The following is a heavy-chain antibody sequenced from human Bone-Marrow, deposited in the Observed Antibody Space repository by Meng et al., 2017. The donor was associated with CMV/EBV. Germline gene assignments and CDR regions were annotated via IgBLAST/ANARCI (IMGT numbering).Heavy chain of an antibody. Sequence: GESLKISCAASGFTFSDYYMSWIRQAPGKGLEWVSYISSSGSTIYYADSVKGRFTISRDNAKNSLYLQMNSLRAEDTAVYYCARTLCSSTSCYKYYYYGMYVWGQGTTVTVSS. V-gene: IGHV3-11*01. D-gene: IGHD2-2*02. CDR1: GFTFSDYY. CDR3: ARTLCSSTSCYKYYYYGMYV. J-gene: IGHJ6*02. CDR2: ISSSGSTI.